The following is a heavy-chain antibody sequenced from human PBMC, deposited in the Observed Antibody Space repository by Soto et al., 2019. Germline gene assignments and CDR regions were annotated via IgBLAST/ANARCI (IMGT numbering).Heavy chain of an antibody. CDR3: ARDPEYYDSSGYYYGYFDY. V-gene: IGHV6-1*01. D-gene: IGHD3-22*01. CDR2: TYYRSKWYN. J-gene: IGHJ4*02. CDR1: GDSVSSNSAA. Sequence: SQTLSLTGAISGDSVSSNSAAWNWIRQSQSRGLEWLGRTYYRSKWYNDYAVSVKSRITINPDTSKNQFSLQLNSVTPEDTAVYYCARDPEYYDSSGYYYGYFDYWGQGTLVTISS.